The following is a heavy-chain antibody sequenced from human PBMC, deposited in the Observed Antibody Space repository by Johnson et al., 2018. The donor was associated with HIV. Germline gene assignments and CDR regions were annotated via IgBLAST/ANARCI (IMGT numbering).Heavy chain of an antibody. Sequence: QVQLVESGGGVVQPGRSLRLSCAASGFTFSSYAMHWVRQAPGKGLELVAVISYYRTNNYYADSVKGRFTVSRDNSKNTLYLQMNSLRAEDTAVYYCARDSASGQQLVNSDAFDIWGQGTMVTVSS. D-gene: IGHD6-13*01. CDR1: GFTFSSYA. CDR3: ARDSASGQQLVNSDAFDI. J-gene: IGHJ3*02. V-gene: IGHV3-30*04. CDR2: ISYYRTNN.